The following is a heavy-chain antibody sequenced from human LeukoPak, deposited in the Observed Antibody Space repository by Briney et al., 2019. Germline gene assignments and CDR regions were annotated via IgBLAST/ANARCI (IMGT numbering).Heavy chain of an antibody. CDR1: GYTFTCYY. CDR3: ARMDLDGGDSIGFDS. D-gene: IGHD2-21*02. J-gene: IGHJ5*01. V-gene: IGHV1-2*02. CDR2: INPNSGGT. Sequence: GASVKVSCKASGYTFTCYYMHWVRQAPGQGLEWMGWINPNSGGTNYAQKLQGRVTMTRDRSINTAYMELSRLTSDDTAVYYCARMDLDGGDSIGFDSWGQGTLVTVSS.